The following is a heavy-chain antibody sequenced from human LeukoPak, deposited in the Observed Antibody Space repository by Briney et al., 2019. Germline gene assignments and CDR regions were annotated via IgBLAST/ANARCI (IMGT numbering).Heavy chain of an antibody. V-gene: IGHV4-31*03. Sequence: SETLSLTCTVSGGSISSGGYYWSWIRQHPGKGLEWIGYIYYSGSTYYNPSLKSRVTISVDTSKNQFSLKLSSVTAANTAVYYCARVDSSGYYFHWGQGTLVTVSS. D-gene: IGHD3-22*01. J-gene: IGHJ4*02. CDR2: IYYSGST. CDR1: GGSISSGGYY. CDR3: ARVDSSGYYFH.